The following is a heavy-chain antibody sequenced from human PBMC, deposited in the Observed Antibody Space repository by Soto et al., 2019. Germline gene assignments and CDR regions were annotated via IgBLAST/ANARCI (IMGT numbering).Heavy chain of an antibody. CDR1: GGSFSGYY. V-gene: IGHV4-34*01. Sequence: PSETLSLTCAVYGGSFSGYYRSWIRQSPGKGLEWIGEVNPTGSTKYNPSLKSRVTISVDTSKNQFSLNLNSVTAADTALYYCARSREQWLVDAFDIWGQGTMVTVSS. CDR3: ARSREQWLVDAFDI. CDR2: VNPTGST. D-gene: IGHD6-19*01. J-gene: IGHJ3*02.